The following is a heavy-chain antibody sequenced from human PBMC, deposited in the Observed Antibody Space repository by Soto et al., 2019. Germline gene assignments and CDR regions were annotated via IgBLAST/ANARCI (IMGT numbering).Heavy chain of an antibody. CDR1: GGTFSSYA. D-gene: IGHD7-27*01. Sequence: GASVKVSCKASGGTFSSYAISWVRQAPGQGLEWMGGIIPIFGTANYAQKFQGRVTITADESTSTAYMELSSLRSEDTAVYYCARVPRDPLTTNYYYYGMDVCGPGTTVTVS. J-gene: IGHJ6*02. CDR2: IIPIFGTA. CDR3: ARVPRDPLTTNYYYYGMDV. V-gene: IGHV1-69*13.